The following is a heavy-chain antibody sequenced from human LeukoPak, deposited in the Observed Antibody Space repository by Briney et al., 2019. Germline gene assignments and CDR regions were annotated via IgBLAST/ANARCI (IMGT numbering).Heavy chain of an antibody. D-gene: IGHD3-22*01. J-gene: IGHJ4*02. CDR2: INQDGSDK. Sequence: PGGSLRLSCAASGFTFSSYWMSWVRQAPGKGLEWVANINQDGSDKNYVDSVKGRFTISRDNAKNTLYLQMNSLRAEDTAVYYCAREEYYYDSSGYYYYFDYWGQGTLVTVSS. CDR1: GFTFSSYW. CDR3: AREEYYYDSSGYYYYFDY. V-gene: IGHV3-7*01.